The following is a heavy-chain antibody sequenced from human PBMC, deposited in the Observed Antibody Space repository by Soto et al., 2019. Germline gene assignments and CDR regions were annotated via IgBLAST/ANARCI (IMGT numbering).Heavy chain of an antibody. Sequence: GGSLRLSCAASGFTFSDYYMSWIRQAPGKGLEWVSYISSSGSTIYYADSVKGRFTISRDNAKNSLYLQMNSLRAEDTAVYYCASDMTTVNPFDYWGQGTLVTVSS. V-gene: IGHV3-11*01. CDR1: GFTFSDYY. D-gene: IGHD4-17*01. CDR3: ASDMTTVNPFDY. J-gene: IGHJ4*02. CDR2: ISSSGSTI.